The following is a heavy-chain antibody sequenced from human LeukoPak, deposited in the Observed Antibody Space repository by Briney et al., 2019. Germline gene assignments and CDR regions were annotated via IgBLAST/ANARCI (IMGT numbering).Heavy chain of an antibody. CDR3: TGSPYYYGMDV. CDR1: GFTFSGSA. Sequence: GGSLKLSCAASGFTFSGSAMHWVRQASGKGLEWVGRIRSKANSYATAYAASVKGRFTISRDDSKNTAYLQMNSLKTEDTAVYYCTGSPYYYGMDVWGQGTTVTVSS. V-gene: IGHV3-73*01. D-gene: IGHD1-26*01. J-gene: IGHJ6*02. CDR2: IRSKANSYAT.